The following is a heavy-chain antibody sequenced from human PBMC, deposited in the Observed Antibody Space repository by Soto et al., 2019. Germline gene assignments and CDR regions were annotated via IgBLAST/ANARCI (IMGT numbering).Heavy chain of an antibody. V-gene: IGHV3-23*01. CDR3: AKGGDYGSGLFDP. CDR2: ISGSGGST. CDR1: GFTFSSYA. D-gene: IGHD3-10*01. Sequence: EVQLLESGGGLVQPGGSLRLSCAASGFTFSSYAMSWVRQAPGKGLEWVSAISGSGGSTYYAASVKGRFTISRDNAKNTLYLQMNSLRAEDTAVYYCAKGGDYGSGLFDPWGQGTLVTVSS. J-gene: IGHJ5*02.